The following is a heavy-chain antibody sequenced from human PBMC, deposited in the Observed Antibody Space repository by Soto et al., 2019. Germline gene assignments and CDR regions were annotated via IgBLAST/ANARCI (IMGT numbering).Heavy chain of an antibody. J-gene: IGHJ4*02. Sequence: EVQLVESGGGLVQPGGSLRLSCAASGFSFRGYGLTWVRQAPGKGLEWVSAISSSSGSTFYADSVKGRFIISRDDSKNTLYLQINSLRVEDTAVYYCTKPPSIKYGFDYWGQGTLVAVSS. CDR1: GFSFRGYG. V-gene: IGHV3-23*04. D-gene: IGHD1-20*01. CDR3: TKPPSIKYGFDY. CDR2: ISSSSGST.